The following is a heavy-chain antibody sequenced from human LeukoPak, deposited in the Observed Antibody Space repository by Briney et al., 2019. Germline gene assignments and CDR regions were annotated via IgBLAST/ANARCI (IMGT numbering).Heavy chain of an antibody. Sequence: PGGSLRLSCAASGFTFSSYGMHWVRQAPGKGLEWVAFIRYDESYKYYADSVKGRFTISRDNSKNTLYLQMNSLRAEDTAVYYCSGIAVAGIYWGQGTLVTVSS. D-gene: IGHD6-19*01. CDR3: SGIAVAGIY. CDR1: GFTFSSYG. CDR2: IRYDESYK. J-gene: IGHJ4*02. V-gene: IGHV3-30*02.